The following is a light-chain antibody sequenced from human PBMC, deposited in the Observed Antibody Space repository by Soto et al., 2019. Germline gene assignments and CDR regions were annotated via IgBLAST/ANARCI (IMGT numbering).Light chain of an antibody. CDR1: QSVRNN. Sequence: IVLTQSPDTLSLSPGERVTPSCRASQSVRNNYLAWYQQKPGQTPRLLIYDASTRATDIPARFSGSGSGTEFTLTISNLQSEDFAVYYCQQYNDWPPLTFGGGTKVDIK. CDR3: QQYNDWPPLT. J-gene: IGKJ4*01. V-gene: IGKV3-15*01. CDR2: DAS.